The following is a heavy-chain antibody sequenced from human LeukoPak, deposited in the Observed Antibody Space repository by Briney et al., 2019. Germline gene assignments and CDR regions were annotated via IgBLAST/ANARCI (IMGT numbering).Heavy chain of an antibody. D-gene: IGHD3-22*01. CDR3: ARHYYYDSSGYPYFDY. Sequence: SETLSLTCTVSGGSISSSSYYWGWLRQPPGKGLEWIGSIYYSGSTYYNPSLKSRVTISVDTSKNQFSLKLSSVTAADTAVYYCARHYYYDSSGYPYFDYWGQGTLVTVSS. J-gene: IGHJ4*02. CDR2: IYYSGST. CDR1: GGSISSSSYY. V-gene: IGHV4-39*01.